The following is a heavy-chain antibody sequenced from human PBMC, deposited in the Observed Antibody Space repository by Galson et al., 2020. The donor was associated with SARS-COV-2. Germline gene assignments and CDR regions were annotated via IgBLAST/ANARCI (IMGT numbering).Heavy chain of an antibody. CDR3: ARGSPMVRGVTSYGMDV. Sequence: GESLKISCAASGFTVSSNYMSWVRQAPGKGLEWVSIIYSGGSTYYADSVKGRFTISRDNSKNTLYLQMNSLRAEDTAVYYCARGSPMVRGVTSYGMDVWGQGTTVTVSS. D-gene: IGHD3-10*01. CDR1: GFTVSSNY. J-gene: IGHJ6*01. CDR2: IYSGGST. V-gene: IGHV3-53*01.